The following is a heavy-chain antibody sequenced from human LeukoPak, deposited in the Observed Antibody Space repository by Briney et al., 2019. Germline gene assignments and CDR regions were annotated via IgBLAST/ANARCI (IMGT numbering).Heavy chain of an antibody. CDR3: ARGEYSSSWYPRGNDY. D-gene: IGHD6-13*01. V-gene: IGHV4-39*01. CDR2: IYYSGST. Sequence: SETLSLTCTVSGGSISSGSYYWGWIRQPPGKGLEWIGSIYYSGSTYYNPSLKSRVTTSVDTSKNQFSLKLSSVTAADTAVYYCARGEYSSSWYPRGNDYWGQGTLVTVSS. CDR1: GGSISSGSYY. J-gene: IGHJ4*02.